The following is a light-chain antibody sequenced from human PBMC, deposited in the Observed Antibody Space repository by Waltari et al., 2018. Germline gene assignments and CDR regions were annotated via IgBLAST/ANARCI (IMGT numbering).Light chain of an antibody. CDR2: KAN. V-gene: IGLV8-61*01. CDR3: ALYMGSGIWV. J-gene: IGLJ3*02. Sequence: QTVVTQEPSLSVSPGGTVTLTCALSSGSLSTTSYATWYQQTPGQPARTIVYKANARSSGVPGRFAGSILGNTAALTIAGAQADDEADYYCALYMGSGIWVFGGGTRLTVL. CDR1: SGSLSTTSY.